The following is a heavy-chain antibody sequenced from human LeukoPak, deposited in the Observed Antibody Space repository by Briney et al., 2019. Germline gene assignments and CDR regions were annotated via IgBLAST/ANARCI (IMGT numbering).Heavy chain of an antibody. CDR2: IYYSGST. V-gene: IGHV4-59*01. Sequence: PSETLSLTCTASGGSISSYYWSWIRQPPGKGLEWIGYIYYSGSTNYNPPLKSRVTISVDTSKNQFSLKLSSVTAADTAVYYCARETTPYWYFDLWGRGTLVTVSS. CDR1: GGSISSYY. D-gene: IGHD1-7*01. CDR3: ARETTPYWYFDL. J-gene: IGHJ2*01.